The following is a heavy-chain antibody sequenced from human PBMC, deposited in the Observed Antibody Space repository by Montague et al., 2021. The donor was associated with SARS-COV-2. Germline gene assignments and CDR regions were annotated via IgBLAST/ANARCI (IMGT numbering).Heavy chain of an antibody. J-gene: IGHJ4*02. CDR1: GFTFSHYY. V-gene: IGHV3-11*05. CDR2: ISGSSSYT. D-gene: IGHD2-8*01. CDR3: ARDQSCTNSVCYTRGFDY. Sequence: SLRLSCAASGFTFSHYYMSWIRQAPGKGLEWVSYISGSSSYTNYADAVKGRFTISRDNAKNSLYLQMDSLRAEDRAVYYCARDQSCTNSVCYTRGFDYWGQGTLVTVSS.